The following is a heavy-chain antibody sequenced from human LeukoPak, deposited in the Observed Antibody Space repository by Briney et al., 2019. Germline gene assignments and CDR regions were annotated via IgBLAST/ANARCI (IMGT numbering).Heavy chain of an antibody. Sequence: SETLSLTCAVYGGSFSGYYWSWIRQPPGEGLEWIGEINHSGSANYNPYLKSRVTISVDTSKSQFSLKLSSVTAADTAVYYCARAYTSSSYFDYWGQGTLVTVSS. V-gene: IGHV4-34*01. J-gene: IGHJ4*02. D-gene: IGHD6-6*01. CDR1: GGSFSGYY. CDR2: INHSGSA. CDR3: ARAYTSSSYFDY.